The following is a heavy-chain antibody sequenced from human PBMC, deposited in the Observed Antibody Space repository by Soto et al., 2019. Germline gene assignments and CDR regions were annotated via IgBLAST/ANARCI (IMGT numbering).Heavy chain of an antibody. Sequence: ASVKVSCKASGYIFTNYDINWVRQATGQGLEYLGWINPNSGNTGYVQKFKGRVTMTRNTSINTAYMELNSLRAEDTAVYYCAKYDGSNDYGDYNWFDPWGQGTLVTVSS. CDR1: GYIFTNYD. J-gene: IGHJ5*02. D-gene: IGHD4-17*01. CDR2: INPNSGNT. CDR3: AKYDGSNDYGDYNWFDP. V-gene: IGHV1-8*01.